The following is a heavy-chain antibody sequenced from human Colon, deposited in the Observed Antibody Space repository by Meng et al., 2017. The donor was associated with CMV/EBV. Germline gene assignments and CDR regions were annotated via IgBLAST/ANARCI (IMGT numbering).Heavy chain of an antibody. V-gene: IGHV4-39*07. J-gene: IGHJ1*01. CDR3: ARGQDSAKVHH. Sequence: QLQLRERAPGLLKPSEPLSLTCTLYGASISSFSYWTWIRQPPGKGLEWIASVALSANMYYNTSLQSRVTMSFDTSKNQFSLRLYSVTAADTAVYYCARGQDSAKVHHWGQGSLVTVSS. D-gene: IGHD1-26*01. CDR2: VALSANM. CDR1: GASISSFSY.